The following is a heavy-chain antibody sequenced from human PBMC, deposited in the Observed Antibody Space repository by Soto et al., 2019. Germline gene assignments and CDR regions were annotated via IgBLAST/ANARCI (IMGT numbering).Heavy chain of an antibody. Sequence: EVQLVESGGGLVQPGGSLRLTCAASGFTFSSYWMSWVRQAPGKGLELVANIKQDGSEKYYVDSVKGRFTISRDNAKNTLYLQMNSLRAEDTAVYYCSRDSPGTTFPDYLGQGTLVTVSS. CDR3: SRDSPGTTFPDY. CDR1: GFTFSSYW. J-gene: IGHJ4*01. V-gene: IGHV3-7*04. D-gene: IGHD1-1*01. CDR2: IKQDGSEK.